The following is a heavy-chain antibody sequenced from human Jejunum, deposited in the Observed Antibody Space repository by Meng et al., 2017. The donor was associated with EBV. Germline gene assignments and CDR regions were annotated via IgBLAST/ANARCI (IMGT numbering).Heavy chain of an antibody. CDR1: GVSISSSIYC. J-gene: IGHJ4*02. Sequence: QLQRPGPGPGLVKPSQTLSLTCSVSGVSISSSIYCWGWIRQPTGKGLEWIGSICFSDYTYHNPSLKSRVAISADTSKNQFSLSLTSVTAADTAVYYCAMGPDYAKSGYWGQGTLVTVSS. CDR2: ICFSDYT. CDR3: AMGPDYAKSGY. D-gene: IGHD4-17*01. V-gene: IGHV4-39*01.